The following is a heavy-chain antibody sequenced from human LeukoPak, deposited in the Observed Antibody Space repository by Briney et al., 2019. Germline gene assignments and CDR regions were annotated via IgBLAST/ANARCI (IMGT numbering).Heavy chain of an antibody. CDR2: ISSSSSYR. V-gene: IGHV3-21*01. CDR1: GFTFSSYS. CDR3: ARIRGYSYGIDY. J-gene: IGHJ4*02. D-gene: IGHD5-18*01. Sequence: PGGSLRLSCAASGFTFSSYSMNWVRQAPGKGLEWVSSISSSSSYRYYADSVKGRFTISRDNAKNSLYLQMNSLRAEDTAVYYCARIRGYSYGIDYWGQGTLVTVSS.